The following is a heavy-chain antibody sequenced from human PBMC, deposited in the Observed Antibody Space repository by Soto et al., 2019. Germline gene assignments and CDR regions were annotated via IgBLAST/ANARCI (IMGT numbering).Heavy chain of an antibody. CDR2: ISTDNGNT. D-gene: IGHD3-9*01. J-gene: IGHJ4*02. CDR1: GYTFRNFG. V-gene: IGHV1-18*01. CDR3: TRDAKYYDILTGYFVNDY. Sequence: QVQLVQSGAEVKKPGASVKVSCKASGYTFRNFGISWVRQAPGQGLEWLGWISTDNGNTNYAQNFHDRVTMTTDTATTTAYMELRSLRSDDTAVYYCTRDAKYYDILTGYFVNDYWGQGTLVTVSS.